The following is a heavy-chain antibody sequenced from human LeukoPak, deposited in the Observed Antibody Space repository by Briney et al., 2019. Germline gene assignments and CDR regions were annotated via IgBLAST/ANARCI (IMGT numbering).Heavy chain of an antibody. D-gene: IGHD3-10*02. Sequence: GGSLRLSCAASGFTFISYAIHWVRQALGKGLEWVAVISFHGTDTFYADSVKGRFTISRDNSKNTLYLQMNSLRAEDTAVYYCAELGITMIGGVWGKGTTVTISS. J-gene: IGHJ6*04. CDR1: GFTFISYA. CDR3: AELGITMIGGV. V-gene: IGHV3-30*04. CDR2: ISFHGTDT.